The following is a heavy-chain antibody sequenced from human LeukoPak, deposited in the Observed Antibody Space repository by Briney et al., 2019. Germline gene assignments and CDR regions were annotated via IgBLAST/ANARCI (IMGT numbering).Heavy chain of an antibody. CDR3: ARVTSDAFDI. D-gene: IGHD1-1*01. V-gene: IGHV3-21*01. J-gene: IGHJ3*02. CDR1: GFTFSSYS. Sequence: SGGSLRLSCAASGFTFSSYSMNWVRQAPGKGLEWVSSISSSSSYIYYADSVKGRFTTSRDNAKNSLYLQMNSLRAEDTAVYYCARVTSDAFDIWGQGTMVTVSS. CDR2: ISSSSSYI.